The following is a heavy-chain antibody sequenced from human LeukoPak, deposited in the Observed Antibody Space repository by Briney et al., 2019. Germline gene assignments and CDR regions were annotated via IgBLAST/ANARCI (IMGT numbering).Heavy chain of an antibody. J-gene: IGHJ4*02. CDR2: IWYEGSNK. Sequence: GGSLRLSCAASGFSFSRYGMDWVRQAPGKGLEWVAVIWYEGSNKYYADSVKGRFTISRENSKNTVFLQMNSLTAEDTAVYYCARLGSRWSLDYWGQGTLVTVSS. CDR1: GFSFSRYG. CDR3: ARLGSRWSLDY. D-gene: IGHD6-13*01. V-gene: IGHV3-33*01.